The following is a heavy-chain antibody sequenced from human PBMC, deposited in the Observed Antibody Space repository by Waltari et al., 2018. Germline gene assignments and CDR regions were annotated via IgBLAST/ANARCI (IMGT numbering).Heavy chain of an antibody. V-gene: IGHV1-24*01. D-gene: IGHD6-19*01. Sequence: QVQLVQSGAEVKKPGASVKVSCKVSGYTLTELSMHWVRQAPGNGLEWMGGFDPEDGETIYAQKFQGRVTMTEDTSTDTAYMELSSLRSEDTAVYYCATVPPHYSSGWPYNWFDPWGQGTLVTVSS. CDR1: GYTLTELS. CDR3: ATVPPHYSSGWPYNWFDP. CDR2: FDPEDGET. J-gene: IGHJ5*02.